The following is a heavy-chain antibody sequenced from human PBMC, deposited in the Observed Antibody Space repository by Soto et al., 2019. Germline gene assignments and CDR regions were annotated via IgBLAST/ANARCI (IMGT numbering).Heavy chain of an antibody. CDR2: IYSNGDT. V-gene: IGHV4-31*03. Sequence: PSETLSLTCSVSSDSMNRGGYYWSWIRQHPGKGLEWIGYIYSNGDTYYNPSLKSRVTISVDTSKKQFSLNLTSVTAADTAVYYCARRGGSSSGYYYYAMDVWGQGTTVTVSS. J-gene: IGHJ6*02. CDR1: SDSMNRGGYY. CDR3: ARRGGSSSGYYYYAMDV. D-gene: IGHD6-6*01.